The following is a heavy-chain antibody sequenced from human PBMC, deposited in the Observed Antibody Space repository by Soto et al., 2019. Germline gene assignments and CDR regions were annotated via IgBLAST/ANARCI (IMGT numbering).Heavy chain of an antibody. CDR2: IIPIFGTA. D-gene: IGHD6-6*01. J-gene: IGHJ4*02. CDR1: GGTFSSYA. V-gene: IGHV1-69*13. Sequence: SVKVSCKASGGTFSSYAISWVRQAPGQGLEWMGGIIPIFGTANYAQKFQGRVTITADESTSTAYMELSSLRSEDTAVYYCARETVAATARFDYWGQGTLVTVSS. CDR3: ARETVAATARFDY.